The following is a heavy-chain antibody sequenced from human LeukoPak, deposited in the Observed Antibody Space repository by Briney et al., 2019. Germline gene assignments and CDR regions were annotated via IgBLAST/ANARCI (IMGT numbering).Heavy chain of an antibody. V-gene: IGHV3-48*03. CDR3: ARDYGGSSPFDY. CDR2: ISSSGSTI. CDR1: EFIFSGYE. Sequence: GGSLRLSCAASEFIFSGYEMNWVRQAPGKGLEWVSYISSSGSTIYYADSVKGRFTISRDNAKKSLYLQMNSLRAEDTAVYYCARDYGGSSPFDYWGQGTLVTVSS. D-gene: IGHD4-23*01. J-gene: IGHJ4*02.